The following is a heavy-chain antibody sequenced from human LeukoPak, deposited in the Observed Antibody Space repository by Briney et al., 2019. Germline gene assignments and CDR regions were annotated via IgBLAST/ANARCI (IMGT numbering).Heavy chain of an antibody. V-gene: IGHV3-30*18. D-gene: IGHD6-19*01. J-gene: IGHJ4*02. CDR3: AKDKSPYSSGWYEVDY. Sequence: GGSLRLSCAASGFTFSNYAMHWVRQAPGKGLEWVAVIYYGGSITFYADSVKGRFTISRDNSKNTLYLQMNSLRAEDTAVYYCAKDKSPYSSGWYEVDYWGQGTLVTVSS. CDR2: IYYGGSIT. CDR1: GFTFSNYA.